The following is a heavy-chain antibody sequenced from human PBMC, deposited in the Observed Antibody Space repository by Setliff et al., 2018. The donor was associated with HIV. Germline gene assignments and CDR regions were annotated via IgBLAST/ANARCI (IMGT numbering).Heavy chain of an antibody. Sequence: GGSLRLSCAASGFTFSDFYMTWIRQAPGKGLEWVSYISSSGSTIYNADSETGRFTISRDNAKNSLYLQMNSLRREDTAVYYCASARIPTGGTSTSLDFWGQGALVTVSS. J-gene: IGHJ4*02. CDR1: GFTFSDFY. V-gene: IGHV3-11*04. D-gene: IGHD1-1*01. CDR3: ASARIPTGGTSTSLDF. CDR2: ISSSGSTI.